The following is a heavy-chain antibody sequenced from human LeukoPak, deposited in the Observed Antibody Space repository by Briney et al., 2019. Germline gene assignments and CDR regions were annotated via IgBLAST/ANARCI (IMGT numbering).Heavy chain of an antibody. CDR3: ARFASSGWPSRWFDP. CDR2: IYYSGST. J-gene: IGHJ5*02. V-gene: IGHV4-59*01. Sequence: SETLSLTCTVSGGSISSYYWSWIRQPPGKGLEWIGYIYYSGSTNYNPSLNSRVTISVDTSKNQFSLKLSSVTAADTAVYYCARFASSGWPSRWFDPWGQGTLVTVSS. D-gene: IGHD6-19*01. CDR1: GGSISSYY.